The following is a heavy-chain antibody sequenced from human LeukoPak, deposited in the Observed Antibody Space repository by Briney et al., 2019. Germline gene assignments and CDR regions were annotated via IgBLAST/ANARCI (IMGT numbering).Heavy chain of an antibody. CDR1: GFTFRSYG. D-gene: IGHD3-22*01. Sequence: PGGSLRLSCAASGFTFRSYGIHWVRQAPGKGLEWVAVISYDGSNKYYADSVKGRFTISRDNSKNTLYLQMNSLRAEDTAVYYCAKDRSTYYYDSSGYYPDAFDIWGQGIMVTVSS. CDR2: ISYDGSNK. V-gene: IGHV3-30*18. CDR3: AKDRSTYYYDSSGYYPDAFDI. J-gene: IGHJ3*02.